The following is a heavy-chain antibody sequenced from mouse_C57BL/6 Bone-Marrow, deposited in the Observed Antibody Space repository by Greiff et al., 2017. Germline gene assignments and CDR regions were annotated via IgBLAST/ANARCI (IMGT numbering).Heavy chain of an antibody. CDR2: IWSGGST. V-gene: IGHV2-2*01. D-gene: IGHD1-1*01. Sequence: VQVVESGPGLVQPSQSLSITCTVSGFSLTSYGVHWVRQSPGKGLEWLGVIWSGGSTDYNAAFISRLSISKDNSKSQVFFKMNSLQADDTAIYYCARNYYGPKKSYYAMDYWGQGTSVTVSS. CDR1: GFSLTSYG. CDR3: ARNYYGPKKSYYAMDY. J-gene: IGHJ4*01.